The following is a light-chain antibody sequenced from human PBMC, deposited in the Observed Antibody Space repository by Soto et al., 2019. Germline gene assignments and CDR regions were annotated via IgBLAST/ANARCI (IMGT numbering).Light chain of an antibody. CDR3: QHYGSSPMG. CDR1: QSVSSSY. V-gene: IGKV3-20*01. J-gene: IGKJ4*01. Sequence: EIVLTQSPGTLSLSPGERATLSCRASQSVSSSYLAWYQQKPGQAPRLLIYGASSRATGIPGRFSGSGSGTDFTLTISRLEPEDFAVDYCQHYGSSPMGFGGGTKVEIK. CDR2: GAS.